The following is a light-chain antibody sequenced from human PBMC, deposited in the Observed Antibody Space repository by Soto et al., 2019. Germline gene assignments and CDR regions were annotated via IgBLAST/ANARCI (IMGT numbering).Light chain of an antibody. V-gene: IGKV1-5*01. CDR2: GAS. Sequence: DIQMTQSPPTLSASVGDRVTITCRASQSIRHYLAWYQQMPGKAPKLLIYGASTLQSGVPSRFSGSGSGIEFTLTISSLQPDDFGTYFCQHHNSYSQTFGQGTKVEIK. CDR1: QSIRHY. J-gene: IGKJ1*01. CDR3: QHHNSYSQT.